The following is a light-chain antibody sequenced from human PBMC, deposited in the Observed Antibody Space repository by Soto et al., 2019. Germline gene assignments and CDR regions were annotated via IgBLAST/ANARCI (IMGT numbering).Light chain of an antibody. CDR3: QQYTNWPPIT. J-gene: IGKJ5*01. Sequence: EIVMTQSPATLSVSPGERATLSGRSSQSVGSNLAWFQQKPGQAPRLLIYGSSTRATGVPARFSGSGSGADFTLTISNLQSEDFAVYYCQQYTNWPPITVGQVTRLEIK. CDR2: GSS. V-gene: IGKV3-15*01. CDR1: QSVGSN.